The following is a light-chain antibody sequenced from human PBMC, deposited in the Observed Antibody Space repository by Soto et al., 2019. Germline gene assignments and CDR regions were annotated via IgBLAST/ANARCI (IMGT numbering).Light chain of an antibody. Sequence: IVMTQSPHSLSVSSGERATLSCRASQNVNSNLAWYQQKPGQAPRFLIYGASTRATGIPARFSGSGSGTEFTLTISSLQSEDFTVYYCHHYNNWPRTFGQGTKVDIK. CDR1: QNVNSN. CDR2: GAS. J-gene: IGKJ1*01. CDR3: HHYNNWPRT. V-gene: IGKV3-15*01.